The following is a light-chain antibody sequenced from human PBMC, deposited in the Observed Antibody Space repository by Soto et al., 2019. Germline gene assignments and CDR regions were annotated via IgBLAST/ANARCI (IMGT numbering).Light chain of an antibody. CDR1: QTIGSN. J-gene: IGKJ5*01. V-gene: IGKV3-15*01. Sequence: TQSPGTLSLSRWEIATLYCRASQTIGSNLAWYQQKPGQPPRLLIYDASTRATDIPARFTGSGSGTEFTLTISSLQSEDFAVYFCQQYNNWPITFGQGTRLEI. CDR3: QQYNNWPIT. CDR2: DAS.